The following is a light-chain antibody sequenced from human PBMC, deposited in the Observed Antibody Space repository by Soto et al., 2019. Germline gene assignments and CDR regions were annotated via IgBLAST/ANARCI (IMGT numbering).Light chain of an antibody. CDR3: QQYHSFPP. CDR2: KAS. V-gene: IGKV1-5*03. Sequence: DIQMTQSPSTLSASVGDRVTITCRASQRISSWLAWYQQKPGKASKLLIYKASSLESGVPSRFSGSGSGTEFTHTISSLHPDDLATYYCQQYHSFPPFGQGNKLEIK. CDR1: QRISSW. J-gene: IGKJ1*01.